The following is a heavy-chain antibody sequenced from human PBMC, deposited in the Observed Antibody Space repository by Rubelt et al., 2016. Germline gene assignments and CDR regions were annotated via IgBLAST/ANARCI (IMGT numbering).Heavy chain of an antibody. CDR3: VKDVRTTSGSYRYFDY. CDR1: GFTFSSYA. CDR2: ISGSGGST. Sequence: EVQLLESGGGLVQPGGSLRLSCAASGFTFSSYAMSWVRQAPGKGLEWVSAISGSGGSTYYADSVKGRFTISRGNSKNTLDLQMNSLREEETAVYYCVKDVRTTSGSYRYFDYWGQGTLVTVPS. D-gene: IGHD3-10*01. J-gene: IGHJ4*02. V-gene: IGHV3-23*01.